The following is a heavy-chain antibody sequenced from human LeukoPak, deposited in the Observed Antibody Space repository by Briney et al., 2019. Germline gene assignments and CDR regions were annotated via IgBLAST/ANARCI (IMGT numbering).Heavy chain of an antibody. J-gene: IGHJ3*02. CDR3: EKTVVVFGGLIRTDAFDI. D-gene: IGHD3-10*01. CDR1: GFSFNNYA. CDR2: INSDGGSS. V-gene: IGHV3-64D*06. Sequence: GGSLRLSCSASGFSFNNYAVHCVRQAPGKGLEYVSGINSDGGSSHYADSAKGRFTISRDNSKNALYLQLSSLRPEDTALYYCEKTVVVFGGLIRTDAFDIWGQGTMVTVSS.